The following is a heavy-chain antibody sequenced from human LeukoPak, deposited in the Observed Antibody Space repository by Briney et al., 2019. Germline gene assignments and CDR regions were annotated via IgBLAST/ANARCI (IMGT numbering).Heavy chain of an antibody. Sequence: GASVKVSCKASGYSFADYYMHWVRQAPGQGLEWMGWIKPNSGGTRSAQKFQGRVTMTRDTSISTAYMELSSLRYDDTAVYYYATNILVRDIINWFDPWGQGTLVTVSS. J-gene: IGHJ5*02. CDR3: ATNILVRDIINWFDP. CDR2: IKPNSGGT. CDR1: GYSFADYY. V-gene: IGHV1-2*02. D-gene: IGHD3-10*01.